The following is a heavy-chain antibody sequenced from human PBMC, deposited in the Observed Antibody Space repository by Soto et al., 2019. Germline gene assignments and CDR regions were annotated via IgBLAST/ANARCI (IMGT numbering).Heavy chain of an antibody. CDR3: TRDNQGYDFWSPEALYYYYMDV. J-gene: IGHJ6*03. V-gene: IGHV3-49*03. CDR1: GFTFGDYA. D-gene: IGHD3-3*01. CDR2: IRSKAYGGTT. Sequence: GGSLRLSCTASGFTFGDYAMSWFRQAPGKGLEWVGFIRSKAYGGTTEYAASVKGRFTISRDDSKSIAYLQMNSLKTEDTAVYYCTRDNQGYDFWSPEALYYYYMDVWGKGTTVTVSS.